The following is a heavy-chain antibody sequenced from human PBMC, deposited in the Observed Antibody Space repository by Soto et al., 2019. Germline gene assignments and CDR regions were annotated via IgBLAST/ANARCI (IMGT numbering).Heavy chain of an antibody. CDR2: IYYSGST. Sequence: QVQLQESGPGLVKPSQTLSLTCTVSGGSISSGGYYWSWIRQHPGKGLEWIGYIYYSGSTYYNPSLKSRVTISVDASKNLFSLKLSSVTAADTAVYYCAREEVDCTNGVCYKGDFDYWGQGTLVTVSS. CDR1: GGSISSGGYY. CDR3: AREEVDCTNGVCYKGDFDY. D-gene: IGHD2-8*01. V-gene: IGHV4-31*03. J-gene: IGHJ4*02.